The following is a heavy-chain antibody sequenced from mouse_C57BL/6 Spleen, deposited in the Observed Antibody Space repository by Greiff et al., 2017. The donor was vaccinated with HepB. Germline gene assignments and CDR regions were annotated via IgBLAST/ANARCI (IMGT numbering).Heavy chain of an antibody. Sequence: EVKLQESGGDLVKPGGSLKLSCAASGFTFSSYGMSWVRQTPDKRLEWVATISSGGSYTYYPDSVKGRFTISRDNAKNTLYLQMSSLKSEDTAMYYCARLITTVVDAMDYWGQGTSVTVSS. D-gene: IGHD1-1*01. CDR3: ARLITTVVDAMDY. CDR1: GFTFSSYG. J-gene: IGHJ4*01. V-gene: IGHV5-6*01. CDR2: ISSGGSYT.